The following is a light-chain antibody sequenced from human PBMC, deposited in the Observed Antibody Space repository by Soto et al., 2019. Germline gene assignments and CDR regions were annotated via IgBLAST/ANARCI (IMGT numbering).Light chain of an antibody. CDR1: SSNIGAGYD. CDR3: QAYDSSLSGVV. J-gene: IGLJ2*01. Sequence: QSVLTQPPSVSGAPGQRVTISCTGSSSNIGAGYDVHWYQQLPGTAPKLLIYGNSNRPSGVPDRCSGSKSGTSASLAITGLQAEDEADYDCQAYDSSLSGVVFGGGTKLTVL. CDR2: GNS. V-gene: IGLV1-40*01.